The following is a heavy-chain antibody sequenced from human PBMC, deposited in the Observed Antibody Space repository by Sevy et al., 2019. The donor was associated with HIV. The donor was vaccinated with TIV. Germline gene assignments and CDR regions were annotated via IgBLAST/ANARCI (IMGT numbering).Heavy chain of an antibody. CDR2: IYHSGST. Sequence: SETLSLTCAVSGYSISSGYYWGWIRQPPGKGLEWIGNIYHSGSTYYNPSLKSRVAISVDTSKNEFSLRLTSVTAADTAVYYCARRLIAAPTHFDDWGQGTLVTVSS. CDR3: ARRLIAAPTHFDD. D-gene: IGHD2-15*01. CDR1: GYSISSGYY. J-gene: IGHJ4*02. V-gene: IGHV4-38-2*01.